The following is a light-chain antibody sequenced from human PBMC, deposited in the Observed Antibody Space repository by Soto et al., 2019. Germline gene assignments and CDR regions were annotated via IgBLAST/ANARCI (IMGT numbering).Light chain of an antibody. V-gene: IGKV1-5*03. J-gene: IGKJ4*01. CDR2: KAS. Sequence: DIQMTQSPSTLSASVGDRVTITCRASQSIHSYLAWYQQKPGKAPKLLIYKASSLDSGVPSRFSGSGSGTEFTLTISSLQPDDFATYYCQQYNSYSPVTFGGGTKVEIK. CDR1: QSIHSY. CDR3: QQYNSYSPVT.